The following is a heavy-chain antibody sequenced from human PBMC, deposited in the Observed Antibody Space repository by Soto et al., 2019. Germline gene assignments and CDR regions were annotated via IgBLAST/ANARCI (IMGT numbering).Heavy chain of an antibody. V-gene: IGHV4-39*01. J-gene: IGHJ6*03. CDR3: ARQQYCGSSTCYDSLYYQYMDV. CDR1: GDSIRSAHYF. D-gene: IGHD2-2*01. Sequence: SETLSLTCSVFGDSIRSAHYFGGWVRQPPGKGLEWIGSIYDSGATFYGPYLRSRVTLSVDTTNNQFSLRLSSVTAADTAVYFCARQQYCGSSTCYDSLYYQYMDVWGKGTMVTVSS. CDR2: IYDSGAT.